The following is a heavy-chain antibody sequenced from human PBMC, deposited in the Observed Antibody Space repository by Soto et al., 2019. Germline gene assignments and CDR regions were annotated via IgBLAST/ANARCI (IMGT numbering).Heavy chain of an antibody. CDR3: AADSTGDPLFDY. J-gene: IGHJ4*02. CDR1: GFTFTSSA. Sequence: ASVKVSCKASGFTFTSSAVQWVRQARGQRLEWIGWIVVGSGNTNYAQKFQERVTITRDMSTSTAYMELSSLRSEDTAVYYCAADSTGDPLFDYWGQGTLGTVSS. V-gene: IGHV1-58*01. CDR2: IVVGSGNT. D-gene: IGHD2-2*01.